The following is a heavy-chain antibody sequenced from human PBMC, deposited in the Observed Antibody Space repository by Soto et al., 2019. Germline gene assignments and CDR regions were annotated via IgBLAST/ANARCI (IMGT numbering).Heavy chain of an antibody. CDR1: GYTFSNYG. CDR3: ARDSDASSAGFDY. V-gene: IGHV1-18*01. Sequence: QVHLVQSGAEVKKPGASVRVSCNTSGYTFSNYGISWVRQAPGQGLEWMGWISAFNGNTNYAQKVQGRVTMTTDTSTSTAYMMLKSLRSDDTAVYYCARDSDASSAGFDYWGQGTMVTVS. CDR2: ISAFNGNT. D-gene: IGHD6-6*01. J-gene: IGHJ4*02.